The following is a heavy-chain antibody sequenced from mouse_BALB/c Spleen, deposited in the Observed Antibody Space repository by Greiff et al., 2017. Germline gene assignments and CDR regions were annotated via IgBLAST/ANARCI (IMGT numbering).Heavy chain of an antibody. J-gene: IGHJ4*01. CDR3: ARAIYYAMDY. V-gene: IGHV5-9*03. Sequence: DVKLVESGGGLVKPGGSLKLSCAASGFTFSSYTMSWVRQTPEKRLEWVATISSGGGNTYYPDSVKGRFTISRDNAKNNLYLQMSSLRSEDTALYYCARAIYYAMDYWGQGTSVTVS. CDR2: ISSGGGNT. CDR1: GFTFSSYT.